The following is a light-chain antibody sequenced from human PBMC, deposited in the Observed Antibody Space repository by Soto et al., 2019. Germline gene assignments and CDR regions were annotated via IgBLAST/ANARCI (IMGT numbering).Light chain of an antibody. CDR2: DVS. V-gene: IGLV2-14*03. J-gene: IGLJ2*01. CDR3: SSYSTSSALV. Sequence: QSALTQPASVSGSPGQSITISCAGTSADIGAFNYVSWYQHHPGKAPKLLIYDVSDRPSGVSTRFSASKSANTASLTISRLQADDEADYYCSSYSTSSALVFGGGTKVTVL. CDR1: SADIGAFNY.